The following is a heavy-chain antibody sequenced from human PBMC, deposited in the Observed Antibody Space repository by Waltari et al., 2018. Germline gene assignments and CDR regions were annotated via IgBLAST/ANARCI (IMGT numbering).Heavy chain of an antibody. CDR1: GYTFTGYY. D-gene: IGHD3-10*01. Sequence: QVQLVQSGAEVKKPGASVKVSCKASGYTFTGYYMHWVRQAPGQGLEWMGWINPNSGGTNYAQKFQGRVTMTRDTAISTAYMELSRLRSDDTAVYYCARAATFYGSGSLNWFDPWGQGTLVTVSS. CDR2: INPNSGGT. V-gene: IGHV1-2*02. CDR3: ARAATFYGSGSLNWFDP. J-gene: IGHJ5*02.